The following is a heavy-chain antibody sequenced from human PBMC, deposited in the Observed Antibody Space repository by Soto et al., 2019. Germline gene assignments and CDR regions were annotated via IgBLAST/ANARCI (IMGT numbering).Heavy chain of an antibody. D-gene: IGHD3-3*01. CDR1: GGSIRSISYY. CDR2: ICYSGST. Sequence: SETLSLTCTVSGGSIRSISYYWGWIRQPPGKGLEWNGSICYSGSTYYNPSRKRRVTISVDTSKNPFSLKLSSLTAADTAVYYCARHHRPMGVVTSYYYCMDVWGKGTRVTASS. V-gene: IGHV4-39*01. CDR3: ARHHRPMGVVTSYYYCMDV. J-gene: IGHJ6*03.